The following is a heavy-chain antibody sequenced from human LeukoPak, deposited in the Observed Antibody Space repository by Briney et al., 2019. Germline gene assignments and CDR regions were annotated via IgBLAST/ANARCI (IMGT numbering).Heavy chain of an antibody. V-gene: IGHV1-2*02. Sequence: ASVKVSCKASGYTFTGYYMHWVRQAPGQGLEWMGWINPNSGGTNYAQKFQGRVTMTRDTSISTAYMELSRLSSDDTAVYYCAREKGYSSSEFGHNWFDPWGQGTLVTVSS. D-gene: IGHD6-6*01. J-gene: IGHJ5*02. CDR2: INPNSGGT. CDR3: AREKGYSSSEFGHNWFDP. CDR1: GYTFTGYY.